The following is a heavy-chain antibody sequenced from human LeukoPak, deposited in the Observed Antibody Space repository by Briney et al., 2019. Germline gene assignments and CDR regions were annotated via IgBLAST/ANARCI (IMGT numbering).Heavy chain of an antibody. J-gene: IGHJ5*02. CDR3: AREGRYCSSTSCYGGWFDP. D-gene: IGHD2-2*01. Sequence: SETLSLTCTVSGGSISSGSYYWSWIRQPAGKGLEWIGRIYTSGSTNYNPSLKSRVTISVDTSKNQFSLKLSSVTAADTAVYYCAREGRYCSSTSCYGGWFDPWGQGTLVTVSS. CDR1: GGSISSGSYY. CDR2: IYTSGST. V-gene: IGHV4-61*02.